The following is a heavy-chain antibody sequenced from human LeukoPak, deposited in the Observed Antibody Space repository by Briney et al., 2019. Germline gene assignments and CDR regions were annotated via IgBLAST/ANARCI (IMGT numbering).Heavy chain of an antibody. Sequence: GGSLRLSCAAAGFTFNDYYMSWIRQAPGKGLEWLSYINIGGANTHYADSVKGRFTISRDNAKESLYLEMNNLRAEDTAVYYCATDGAGFDTWGQGVLVTVSS. J-gene: IGHJ5*02. CDR1: GFTFNDYY. CDR3: ATDGAGFDT. CDR2: INIGGANT. V-gene: IGHV3-11*01.